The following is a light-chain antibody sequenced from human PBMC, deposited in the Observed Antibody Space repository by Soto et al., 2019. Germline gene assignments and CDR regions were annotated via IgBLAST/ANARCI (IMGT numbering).Light chain of an antibody. J-gene: IGKJ1*01. Sequence: DLTQSPAPLSLSPGERATLSGRATQGISSSFLAWYQQKPGQAPRLLLHDSSDSATGIPDRFSGSGSGTDFSLTISAVEPGDLAVYYCQQYDAARSTLGQGTKVDIK. CDR1: QGISSSF. V-gene: IGKV3-20*01. CDR2: DSS. CDR3: QQYDAARST.